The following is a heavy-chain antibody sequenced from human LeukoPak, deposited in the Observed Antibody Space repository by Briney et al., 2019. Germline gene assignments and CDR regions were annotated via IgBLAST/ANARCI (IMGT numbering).Heavy chain of an antibody. J-gene: IGHJ5*02. Sequence: ASVKVSCKASGYTFTGYYMHWVRQAPGQGLEWMGWINPNSGGTNYAQKFQGRVTMTTDTSTSTAYMELRSLRSDDTAVYYCARLEAYSSSWYWFDPWGQGTLVTVSS. D-gene: IGHD6-13*01. CDR2: INPNSGGT. CDR1: GYTFTGYY. CDR3: ARLEAYSSSWYWFDP. V-gene: IGHV1-2*02.